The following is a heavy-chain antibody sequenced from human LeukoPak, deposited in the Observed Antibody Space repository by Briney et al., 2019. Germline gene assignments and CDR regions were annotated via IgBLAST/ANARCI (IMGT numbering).Heavy chain of an antibody. CDR3: ARLGSQGGVAALDY. D-gene: IGHD6-25*01. Sequence: GGSLRLSCAASGFTFSSCAVNWVRQAPGKGLEWVSAITGSGGSTYYADSVKGRFTISRDNSKNTLYLQMNSLRAEDTAVYYCARLGSQGGVAALDYWGQGTLVTVSS. J-gene: IGHJ4*02. CDR2: ITGSGGST. CDR1: GFTFSSCA. V-gene: IGHV3-23*01.